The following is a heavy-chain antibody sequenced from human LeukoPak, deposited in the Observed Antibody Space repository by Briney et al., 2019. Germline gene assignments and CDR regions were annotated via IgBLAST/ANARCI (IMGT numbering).Heavy chain of an antibody. CDR2: IYYSGST. Sequence: PSETLSLTCTVSGGSISSYYWSWIRQPPGKGLEWIGYIYYSGSTNYNPSLKSRVTISVDTSKNQFSLKLSSVTAADTAVYYCARGALIGRWYSPLDYWGQGTLVTVSS. J-gene: IGHJ4*02. V-gene: IGHV4-59*01. CDR3: ARGALIGRWYSPLDY. CDR1: GGSISSYY. D-gene: IGHD2-15*01.